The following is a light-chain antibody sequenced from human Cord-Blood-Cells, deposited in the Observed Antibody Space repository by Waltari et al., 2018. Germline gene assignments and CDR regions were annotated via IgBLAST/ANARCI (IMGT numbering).Light chain of an antibody. CDR3: SSYTSSSRV. CDR2: DVS. J-gene: IGLJ3*02. V-gene: IGLV2-14*01. CDR1: SSDVGGYNY. Sequence: QSALTQPASVSGSPGQSITISCTGTSSDVGGYNYVSWYQQHPGKATKLMIYDVSKRPSRVSNRFSGSKSGNTASLTISGLQAEDEADYYCSSYTSSSRVFGGGTKLTVL.